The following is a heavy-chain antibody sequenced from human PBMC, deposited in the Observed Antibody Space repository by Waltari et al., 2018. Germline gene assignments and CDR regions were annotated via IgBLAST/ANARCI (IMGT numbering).Heavy chain of an antibody. Sequence: QLRLQESGPGLVKPSETLSLTCTVSGGSISSNSHYWGWLRQPPGKGLEWIGSIFYSGTTYYNPSLKSRVSISVDTSRNQFSLKLSSVTAADTALYYCARRVIDYYFDWWGQG. V-gene: IGHV4-39*01. CDR1: GGSISSNSHY. D-gene: IGHD3-22*01. CDR2: IFYSGTT. CDR3: ARRVIDYYFDW. J-gene: IGHJ4*02.